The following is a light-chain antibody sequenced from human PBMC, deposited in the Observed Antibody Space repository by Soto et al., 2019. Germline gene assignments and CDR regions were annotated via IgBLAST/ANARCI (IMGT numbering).Light chain of an antibody. Sequence: QSVLTQPPSASGTPGQRVTISCSGSSSSIGGNTVNWYQQLPGTAPKLLIYSNSQRPSGVPDRFSGSKSGTSASLAISGRQSDDEADYYCAAWDDSLKGVLFGGGTKLTVL. CDR2: SNS. V-gene: IGLV1-44*01. CDR1: SSSIGGNT. J-gene: IGLJ2*01. CDR3: AAWDDSLKGVL.